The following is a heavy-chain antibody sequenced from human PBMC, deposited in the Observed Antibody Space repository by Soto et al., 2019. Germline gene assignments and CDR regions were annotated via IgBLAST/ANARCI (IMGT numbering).Heavy chain of an antibody. J-gene: IGHJ1*01. CDR1: GYTFTSYD. V-gene: IGHV1-8*01. D-gene: IGHD3-3*01. Sequence: ASVKVSCKASGYTFTSYDINWVRQATGQGLEWMGWMNPNSGNTGYAQKFQGRVTMTRNTSISTAYMELSSLRSEDTAVYYCARGQSGSYYDFWSGCSDKYFQHWGQGTLVTVSS. CDR3: ARGQSGSYYDFWSGCSDKYFQH. CDR2: MNPNSGNT.